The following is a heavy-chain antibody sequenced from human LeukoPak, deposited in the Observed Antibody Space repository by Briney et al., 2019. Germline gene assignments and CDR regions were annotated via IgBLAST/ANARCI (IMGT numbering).Heavy chain of an antibody. V-gene: IGHV3-74*01. CDR2: INSGGSTT. J-gene: IGHJ3*02. Sequence: GGSLRLSCAASGFTFSSYWMHWVRQAPGKGLVWVSRINSGGSTTNYADSVKGRFTISRDNAKNTLYVQMNGVRVEDTAVYYCARGGFGRPNAFDIWGQGTMVTVSS. CDR3: ARGGFGRPNAFDI. CDR1: GFTFSSYW. D-gene: IGHD3-16*01.